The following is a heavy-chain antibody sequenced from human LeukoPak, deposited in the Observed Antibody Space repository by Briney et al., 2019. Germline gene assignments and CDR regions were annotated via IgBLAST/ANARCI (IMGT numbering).Heavy chain of an antibody. V-gene: IGHV3-64*04. CDR3: ARGGTAYYGDYATHFDY. CDR1: GFTFSSCA. Sequence: PGGSLRLSCSASGFTFSSCAMHWVRQAPGKGLEYVSGINGNGGSTHYADSVKGRFTISRDNSKNTLYLQMNSLRGEDTAVYYCARGGTAYYGDYATHFDYWGQGTLVTVSS. D-gene: IGHD4-17*01. J-gene: IGHJ4*02. CDR2: INGNGGST.